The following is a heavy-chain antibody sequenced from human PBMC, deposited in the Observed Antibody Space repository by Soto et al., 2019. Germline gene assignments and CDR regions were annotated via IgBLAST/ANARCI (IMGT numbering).Heavy chain of an antibody. V-gene: IGHV3-23*01. Sequence: EVQLLESGGGLVQPGGSLRLSCAASGFTFSSYAMSWVRQAPGKGLEWVSAISGSGGSTYYADSVKGRFTISRDNSQNTLYLPMNSLRAEDTAVYYCAKAGEGSSWSYYFDYWGQGTLVTVSS. CDR3: AKAGEGSSWSYYFDY. CDR1: GFTFSSYA. CDR2: ISGSGGST. D-gene: IGHD6-13*01. J-gene: IGHJ4*02.